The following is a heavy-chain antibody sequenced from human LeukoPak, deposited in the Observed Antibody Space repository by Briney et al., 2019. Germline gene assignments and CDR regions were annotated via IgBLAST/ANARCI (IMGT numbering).Heavy chain of an antibody. J-gene: IGHJ3*02. CDR2: IYYSGST. CDR3: ARPTYYYDSSGSRYAFDI. V-gene: IGHV4-59*01. D-gene: IGHD3-22*01. Sequence: SETLSLTCTVSGGSISSYYWSWIRQPPGKGLEWIGYIYYSGSTNYNPSLKSRVTISVDTSKNQSSLKLSSVTAADTAVYYCARPTYYYDSSGSRYAFDIWGQGTMVTVSS. CDR1: GGSISSYY.